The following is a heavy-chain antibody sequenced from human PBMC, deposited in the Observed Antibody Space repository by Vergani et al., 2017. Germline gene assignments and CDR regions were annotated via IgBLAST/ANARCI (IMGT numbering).Heavy chain of an antibody. V-gene: IGHV4-4*07. CDR2: VHTDGTA. Sequence: VQLQESGPGLLKPSETLSLTCSASGASISSYFWSWIRQPAGQGLEWLGRVHTDGTAYYNPSLRTRFRLSADLSQSQFSLKMTSLTAADTAVYFCARDQWDDDGPRGWFAPWGEGTLVAVSS. D-gene: IGHD5-24*01. CDR1: GASISSYF. CDR3: ARDQWDDDGPRGWFAP. J-gene: IGHJ5*02.